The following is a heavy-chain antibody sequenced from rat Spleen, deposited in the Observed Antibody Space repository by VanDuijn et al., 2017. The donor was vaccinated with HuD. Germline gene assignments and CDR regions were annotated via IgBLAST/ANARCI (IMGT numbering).Heavy chain of an antibody. J-gene: IGHJ2*01. CDR3: ARDEVILDY. Sequence: QVQLKESGPGLVQPSQTLSLTCTVSGFSLTSYHVHWVRQPPGKGLEWMGVMWSYRDTSYNSALKSRLSISRDTYKSQVFLKMSSLQTEDKDTYYCARDEVILDYWGQGVMVTVSS. V-gene: IGHV2-32*01. D-gene: IGHD1-5*01. CDR1: GFSLTSYH. CDR2: MWSYRDT.